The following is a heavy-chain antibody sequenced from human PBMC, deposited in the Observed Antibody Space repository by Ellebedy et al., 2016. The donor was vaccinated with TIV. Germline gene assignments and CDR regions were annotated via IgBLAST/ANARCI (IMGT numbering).Heavy chain of an antibody. V-gene: IGHV3-48*04. J-gene: IGHJ5*02. CDR2: ISSGSTTT. Sequence: GGSLRLSXAASGFTFSNEAMNWVRQAPGKGLEWVSYISSGSTTTYYADSVKGRFTTSRDNAENSLYLHMSSLRAEDTAVYYCALLRYSDGFKRLDPWGQGTLVTVSS. CDR3: ALLRYSDGFKRLDP. CDR1: GFTFSNEA. D-gene: IGHD3-9*01.